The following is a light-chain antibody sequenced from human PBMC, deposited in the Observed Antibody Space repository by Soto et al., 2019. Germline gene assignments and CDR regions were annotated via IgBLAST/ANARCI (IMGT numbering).Light chain of an antibody. V-gene: IGKV3-11*01. Sequence: EILLTQSPATLSLSPGERATLSCRASQTVNRYLAWYQQKPGQAPRLLIYDASNRATGIPARFSGGGSGTDVTLTISSLEPEDFAIYYCQQRSIWPHTFGPGTKVDVK. CDR3: QQRSIWPHT. CDR1: QTVNRY. J-gene: IGKJ3*01. CDR2: DAS.